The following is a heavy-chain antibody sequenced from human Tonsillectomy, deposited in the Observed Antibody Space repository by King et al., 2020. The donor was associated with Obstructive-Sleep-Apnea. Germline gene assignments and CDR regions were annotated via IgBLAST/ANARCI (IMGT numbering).Heavy chain of an antibody. CDR2: IYYSGNT. Sequence: QLQESGAGLVKPSETLSLRCTVSGGSVSSTTHYWGWIRQPPGKGLEWIGGIYYSGNTYYNPSLKSRITISVDTSKNQFSLNLSSVTAADTAMYYCARVVAITADYNFDYWGRGTPVTVSS. V-gene: IGHV4-39*07. CDR3: ARVVAITADYNFDY. J-gene: IGHJ4*02. CDR1: GGSVSSTTHY. D-gene: IGHD6-13*01.